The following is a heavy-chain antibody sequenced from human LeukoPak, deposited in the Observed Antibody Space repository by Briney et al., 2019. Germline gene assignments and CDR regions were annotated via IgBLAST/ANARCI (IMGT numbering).Heavy chain of an antibody. Sequence: SETLSLTCAVYGGSFSGYYWSWIRQPPGKGLEWIGEINHSGSTNYNPSLKSRVTVSVDTSKNQFSLKLSSVTAADTAVYYCARHGGRGYDYPFDYWGQGTLVTVSS. V-gene: IGHV4-34*01. CDR1: GGSFSGYY. CDR3: ARHGGRGYDYPFDY. CDR2: INHSGST. D-gene: IGHD5-12*01. J-gene: IGHJ4*02.